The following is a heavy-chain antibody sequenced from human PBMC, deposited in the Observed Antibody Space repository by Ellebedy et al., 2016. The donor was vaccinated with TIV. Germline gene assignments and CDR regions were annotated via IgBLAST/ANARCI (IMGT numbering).Heavy chain of an antibody. V-gene: IGHV3-23*01. CDR2: ISQSGGDT. J-gene: IGHJ4*02. Sequence: PGGSLRLSCAASGFPFSNYAMAWVRQAPGKGLEWVSAISQSGGDTYYADSVKGRFTISRDNSQSTLYLQMDSLSADDTAVYYCAKPPELWLIHTGLVSWGQGTLVTVSS. D-gene: IGHD6-19*01. CDR1: GFPFSNYA. CDR3: AKPPELWLIHTGLVS.